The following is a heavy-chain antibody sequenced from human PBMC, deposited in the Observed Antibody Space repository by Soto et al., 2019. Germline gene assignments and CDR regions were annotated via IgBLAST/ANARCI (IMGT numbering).Heavy chain of an antibody. CDR2: ISAYNGNT. V-gene: IGHV1-18*01. D-gene: IGHD2-2*01. CDR3: ARGAFRDLTHVIYQLPYFDY. J-gene: IGHJ4*02. Sequence: ASVKVSCKASGYTFTSYGISWVRQAPGQGLEWMGWISAYNGNTNYAQKLQGRVTMTTDTSTSTAYMELRSLRSDDTAVYYCARGAFRDLTHVIYQLPYFDYWGQGTLVTVSS. CDR1: GYTFTSYG.